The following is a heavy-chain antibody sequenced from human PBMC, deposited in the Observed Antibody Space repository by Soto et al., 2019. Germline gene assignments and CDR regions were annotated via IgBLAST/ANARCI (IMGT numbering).Heavy chain of an antibody. J-gene: IGHJ4*02. CDR2: SYKSERT. D-gene: IGHD4-17*01. CDR3: ARSDYVDYEFDX. Sequence: PSETLSLTCTVSGGSISSVAYYWSWIRQHPGKGLEWSGYSYKSERTYNNTSLKSKVNVSVDTSKNQFSLKLSSVTAADTAVYYCARSDYVDYEFDXWGRGTLVTVSX. CDR1: GGSISSVAYY. V-gene: IGHV4-31*01.